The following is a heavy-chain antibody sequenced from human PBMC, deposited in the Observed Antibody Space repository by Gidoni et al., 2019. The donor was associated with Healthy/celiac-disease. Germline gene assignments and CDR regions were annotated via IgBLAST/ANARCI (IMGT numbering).Heavy chain of an antibody. J-gene: IGHJ4*02. CDR3: ARSPSGYYFDY. CDR1: GGSISSGGYY. D-gene: IGHD3-22*01. Sequence: QVQLQESGPGLVNPSQTLSLTCTLSGGSISSGGYYWSWIRQHPGNGLEWIGYIYYSGRTYYNPSLKSRVTISVDTSKNQFSLKLSSVTAADTAVYYCARSPSGYYFDYWGQGTLVTVSS. V-gene: IGHV4-31*03. CDR2: IYYSGRT.